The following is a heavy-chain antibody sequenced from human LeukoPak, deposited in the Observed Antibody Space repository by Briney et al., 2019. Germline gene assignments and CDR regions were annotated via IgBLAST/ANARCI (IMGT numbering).Heavy chain of an antibody. Sequence: SETLSLTCAVSGGSISSSNWWSWVRQPPGKGLEWIGEIYHSGSANYNPSLKSRVTISVDTSKNQFSLKLSSVTAADTAVYYCAREASTTSTGAFDIWGQGTMVTVSS. CDR2: IYHSGSA. CDR1: GGSISSSNW. J-gene: IGHJ3*02. V-gene: IGHV4-4*02. D-gene: IGHD2/OR15-2a*01. CDR3: AREASTTSTGAFDI.